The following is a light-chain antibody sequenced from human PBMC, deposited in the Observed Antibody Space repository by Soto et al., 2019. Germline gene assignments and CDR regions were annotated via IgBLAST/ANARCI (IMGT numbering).Light chain of an antibody. CDR3: CSYAGSYLQLV. CDR1: SSDVGGYNY. Sequence: QSALTQPRSVSGSPGQSVTISCTGTSSDVGGYNYVSWYQQHPGKAPKLMIYDVSKRPSGVPDRFSGSKSGNTASLTISGLQAEDEADYYCCSYAGSYLQLVFGGGTKLTVL. V-gene: IGLV2-11*01. J-gene: IGLJ3*02. CDR2: DVS.